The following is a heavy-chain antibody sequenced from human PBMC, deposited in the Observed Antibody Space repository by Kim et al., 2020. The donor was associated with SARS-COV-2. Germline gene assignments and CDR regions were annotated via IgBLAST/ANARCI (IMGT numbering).Heavy chain of an antibody. J-gene: IGHJ5*02. Sequence: SETLSLTCTVSGGSITGYCWSWIWQPAGKGLEWIGRICSSGSTNYNPSFESRITMSVDTSKNQFSLKVNSVTAADTAVYYCARDCTGDFSNWFAPWGQGT. V-gene: IGHV4-4*07. CDR3: ARDCTGDFSNWFAP. CDR1: GGSITGYC. CDR2: ICSSGST. D-gene: IGHD2-8*02.